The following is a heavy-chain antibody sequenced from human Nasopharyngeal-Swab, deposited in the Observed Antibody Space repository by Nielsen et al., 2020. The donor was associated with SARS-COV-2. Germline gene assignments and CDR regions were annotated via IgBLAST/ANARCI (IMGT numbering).Heavy chain of an antibody. Sequence: SATLSLTCAVYGGSFSGYYWSWIRQPPGKGLEWIGEINHSGSTNYNPSLKSRVTISVDTSKNQFSLKLSSVTAADTAVYYCARWGNSSSWYYFDYWGQGTLVTVSS. CDR1: GGSFSGYY. J-gene: IGHJ4*02. D-gene: IGHD6-13*01. V-gene: IGHV4-34*01. CDR3: ARWGNSSSWYYFDY. CDR2: INHSGST.